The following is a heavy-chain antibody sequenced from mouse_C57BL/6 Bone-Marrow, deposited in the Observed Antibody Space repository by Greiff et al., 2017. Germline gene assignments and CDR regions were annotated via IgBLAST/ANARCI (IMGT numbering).Heavy chain of an antibody. CDR2: IYPGDGET. CDR3: ARKDGYYWYFDV. D-gene: IGHD2-3*01. V-gene: IGHV1-82*01. Sequence: QVQLQQSGPELVKPGASVKISCKASGYAFSSSWMNWVKQRPGKGLEWIGRIYPGDGETNYNGKFTGKATLTADKSSSTAYMPLSSLTSVDSAVYFCARKDGYYWYFDVWGTGTTVTVSS. CDR1: GYAFSSSW. J-gene: IGHJ1*03.